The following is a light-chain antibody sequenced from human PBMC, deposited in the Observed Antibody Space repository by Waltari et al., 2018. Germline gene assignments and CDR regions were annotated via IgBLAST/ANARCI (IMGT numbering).Light chain of an antibody. J-gene: IGLJ3*02. CDR3: GSYLDNIWL. CDR2: EVS. V-gene: IGLV2-14*01. CDR1: TSDGGGY. Sequence: QSALTQPASVSGSPGQSITITCTWSTSDGGGYVAWYQQSPGQAPKLILYEVSSRPSGVSTRFSGSKSGNTAPLTISRLQADDEADYFCGSYLDNIWLFGGGTKLTVL.